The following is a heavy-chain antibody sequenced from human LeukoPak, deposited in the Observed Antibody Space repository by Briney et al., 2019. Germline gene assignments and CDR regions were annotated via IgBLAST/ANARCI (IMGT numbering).Heavy chain of an antibody. J-gene: IGHJ6*02. Sequence: GESLKISCKGSGYSFTNSWIAWVRQMPGKGLEWMGIIYPGDSDTRYSPSFQGQVTISADKSTSTAHLQWSSLKASDTAMYYCARRRGDYYYYYGMDVWGQGTTVTVSS. V-gene: IGHV5-51*01. CDR2: IYPGDSDT. CDR3: ARRRGDYYYYYGMDV. CDR1: GYSFTNSW. D-gene: IGHD3-16*01.